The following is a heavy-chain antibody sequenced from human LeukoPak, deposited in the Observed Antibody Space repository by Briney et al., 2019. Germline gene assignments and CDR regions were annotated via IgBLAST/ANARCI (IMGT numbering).Heavy chain of an antibody. D-gene: IGHD6-19*01. V-gene: IGHV1-18*01. J-gene: IGHJ4*02. CDR2: ISPNNGNT. CDR1: GYTFRSYD. Sequence: ASVKVSCKASGYTFRSYDITWVRQAPGQGLEWMGWISPNNGNTNYAQKFQGRVTMTTDTPTSTAYMEMRSLRPDDTAVYYCARDRDSSGWHVADYWGQGTLVTVSS. CDR3: ARDRDSSGWHVADY.